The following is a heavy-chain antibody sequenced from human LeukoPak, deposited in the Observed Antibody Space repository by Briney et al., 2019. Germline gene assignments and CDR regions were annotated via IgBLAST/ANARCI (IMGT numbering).Heavy chain of an antibody. CDR3: AKFSAWFGEVYRFMDV. CDR2: ISGSGGST. D-gene: IGHD3-10*01. V-gene: IGHV3-23*01. Sequence: GGSLRLSCAASGFTFSSYAMSWVRQAPGKGLEWVSAISGSGGSTYYADSVKGRFTISRDNSKNTLYLQMNSLRAEDTAVYYCAKFSAWFGEVYRFMDVWGKGTTVTVSS. CDR1: GFTFSSYA. J-gene: IGHJ6*03.